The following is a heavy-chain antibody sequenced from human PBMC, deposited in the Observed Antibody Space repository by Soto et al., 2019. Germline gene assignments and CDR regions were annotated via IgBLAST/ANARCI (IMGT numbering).Heavy chain of an antibody. V-gene: IGHV4-39*01. Sequence: SETLSLTCTVSGDSTSSRSYYWGWIRQPPGKGLEWIGSIYYSGSTYYNPSLKSRVTISVDTSKNQFSLNLSSVTAADTAVYFCARQGPNYDSRVYFPPPENWGQGTLVNVSS. CDR3: ARQGPNYDSRVYFPPPEN. J-gene: IGHJ4*02. CDR1: GDSTSSRSYY. CDR2: IYYSGST. D-gene: IGHD3-10*01.